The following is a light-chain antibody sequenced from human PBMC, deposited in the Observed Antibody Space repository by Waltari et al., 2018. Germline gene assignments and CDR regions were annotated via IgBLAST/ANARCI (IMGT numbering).Light chain of an antibody. Sequence: QSALNQPASVSGSPGQSITISCTGTTSDVGGYNLVSWHQQHPGKAPKLIIYELSNRPSGVSNRFSGSKSGKTASLTISGLQAEDEADYYCTSYITTRGDWVFGGGTKLTVL. CDR1: TSDVGGYNL. CDR2: ELS. CDR3: TSYITTRGDWV. J-gene: IGLJ3*02. V-gene: IGLV2-14*01.